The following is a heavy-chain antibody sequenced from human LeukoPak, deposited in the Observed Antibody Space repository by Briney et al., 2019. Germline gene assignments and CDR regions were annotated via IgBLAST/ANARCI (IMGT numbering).Heavy chain of an antibody. Sequence: GASLKVSCKASGYSSSDHYMHWGPHAPGQGLEWMGWINPDSGGTNYAQKFQGRVTMTRDTSISTVYLELSGLRYDDTAVHYCAREVQCSSGSCYSLPADYWGQGTLVTVSS. CDR2: INPDSGGT. V-gene: IGHV1-2*02. CDR1: GYSSSDHY. CDR3: AREVQCSSGSCYSLPADY. D-gene: IGHD2-15*01. J-gene: IGHJ4*02.